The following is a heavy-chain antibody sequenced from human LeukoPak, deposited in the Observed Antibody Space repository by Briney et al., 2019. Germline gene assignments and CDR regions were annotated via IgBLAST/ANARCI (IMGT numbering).Heavy chain of an antibody. V-gene: IGHV3-23*01. CDR3: LKGGWGSRFDY. CDR1: GFSFRHYP. J-gene: IGHJ4*02. CDR2: ISARGERT. D-gene: IGHD6-19*01. Sequence: PGGSLTLSCTASGFSFRHYPMTWVRQAPGKGLEWVSGISARGERTYFADSVRGRFVISRDNSKNTLSIQMNSLRPDDTAVYFCLKGGWGSRFDYWGQGILVTVSS.